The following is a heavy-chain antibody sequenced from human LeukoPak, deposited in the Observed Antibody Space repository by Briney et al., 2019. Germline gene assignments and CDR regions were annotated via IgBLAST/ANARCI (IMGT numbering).Heavy chain of an antibody. Sequence: ASVKVSCKASGYTFTGYYMHWVRQAPGQGLEWMGWISAYNGNTNYAQKLQGRVTMTTDTSTSTAYMELRSLRSDDTAVYYCARVKIDIVVVPAARGGWFDPWGQGTLVTVSS. V-gene: IGHV1-18*04. CDR2: ISAYNGNT. J-gene: IGHJ5*02. CDR3: ARVKIDIVVVPAARGGWFDP. CDR1: GYTFTGYY. D-gene: IGHD2-2*01.